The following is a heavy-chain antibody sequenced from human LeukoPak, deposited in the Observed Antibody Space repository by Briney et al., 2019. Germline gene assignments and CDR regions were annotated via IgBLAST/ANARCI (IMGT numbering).Heavy chain of an antibody. Sequence: ASVKVSCKPFGYTFSGYYIHWVRQAPGQGLEWMGWIDPNSGAANYEKRFQGRVTMTRDIAINTVYLEVRSDDTAVYYCARGEQWLVRYWGQGTLVIVSS. CDR1: GYTFSGYY. CDR3: ARGEQWLVRY. CDR2: IDPNSGAA. D-gene: IGHD6-19*01. J-gene: IGHJ4*02. V-gene: IGHV1-2*02.